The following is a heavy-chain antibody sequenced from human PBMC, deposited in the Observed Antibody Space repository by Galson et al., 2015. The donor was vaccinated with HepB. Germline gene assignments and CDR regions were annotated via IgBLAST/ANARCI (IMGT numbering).Heavy chain of an antibody. CDR1: GFAFTSSS. CDR3: AKDKQWLSYYYYGIDV. V-gene: IGHV3-21*01. CDR2: ITHNGIYT. D-gene: IGHD6-19*01. Sequence: SLRLSCAASGFAFTSSSMNWIRQAPGKGLEWISSITHNGIYTHYQDSVRGRFTVSRDNAKNSLYLQMNNLRDEDSAVYFCAKDKQWLSYYYYGIDVWGQGTTVTVSS. J-gene: IGHJ6*02.